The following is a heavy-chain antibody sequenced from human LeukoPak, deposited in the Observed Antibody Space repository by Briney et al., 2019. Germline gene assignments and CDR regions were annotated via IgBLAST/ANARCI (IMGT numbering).Heavy chain of an antibody. CDR2: IYDSGST. V-gene: IGHV4-59*01. CDR1: GGSISSYY. J-gene: IGHJ4*02. CDR3: ARQSISGSSLSYFDY. D-gene: IGHD3-22*01. Sequence: PSETLSLTCTVSGGSISSYYWSWIRQPPGKGLEWIGNIYDSGSTNYNPSLKSRLTISVDTSKNQCSLKLSSVTAEDTAVYYCARQSISGSSLSYFDYWGQGTLVNVSS.